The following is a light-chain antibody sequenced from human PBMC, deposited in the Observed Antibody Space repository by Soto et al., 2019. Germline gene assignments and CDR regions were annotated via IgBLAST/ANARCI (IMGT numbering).Light chain of an antibody. V-gene: IGKV3-15*01. CDR3: QQFQKWPLT. CDR2: GAS. J-gene: IGKJ4*01. Sequence: ELVMTQSPATLSVSPGERATLSCRASESANSNLAWYQQKPGQAPRLLIYGASTRATGIPARFSGSGSGTEFTLTISSLQSEDFAVYYCQQFQKWPLTFGGGTKVEIK. CDR1: ESANSN.